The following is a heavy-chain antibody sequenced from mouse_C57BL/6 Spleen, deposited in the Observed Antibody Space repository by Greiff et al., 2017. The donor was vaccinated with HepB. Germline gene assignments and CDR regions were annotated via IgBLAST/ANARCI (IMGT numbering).Heavy chain of an antibody. CDR2: IDPSDSYT. Sequence: VQLQQSGAELVMPGASVKLSCKASGYTFTSYWMHWVKQRPGQGLEWIGEIDPSDSYTNYNQKFKGKSTLTVDKSSSTAYMQLSSLTSEDSAVYYCARRDDGYLHWYFDVWGTGTTVTVSS. V-gene: IGHV1-69*01. CDR3: ARRDDGYLHWYFDV. CDR1: GYTFTSYW. D-gene: IGHD2-3*01. J-gene: IGHJ1*03.